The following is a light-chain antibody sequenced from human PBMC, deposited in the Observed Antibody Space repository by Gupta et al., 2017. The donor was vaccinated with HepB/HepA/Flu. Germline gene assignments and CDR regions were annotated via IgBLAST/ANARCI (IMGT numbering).Light chain of an antibody. CDR1: SSNIGNNY. Sequence: QSVLTQPPSMSAAPEEKIIISCSGSSSNIGNNYVSWFQQLPETAPKLVIYDNDKRPSGIPDRFSASKSGASATLGISGLQTGYEAEYFCGTWDSSLNAVIFGGGTKLTVV. CDR3: GTWDSSLNAVI. V-gene: IGLV1-51*01. J-gene: IGLJ2*01. CDR2: DND.